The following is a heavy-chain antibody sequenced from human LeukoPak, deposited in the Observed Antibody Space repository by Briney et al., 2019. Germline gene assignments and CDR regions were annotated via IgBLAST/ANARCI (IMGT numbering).Heavy chain of an antibody. Sequence: GGSLRLSCAASGFTFSSHAMHWVRQAPGKGLEWVAFISYDGSITSHADSVKGRFTISRDNSKNSLYLQMNSLRAEDTAVYYCARRYFDYWGQGTLVTVSS. CDR3: ARRYFDY. V-gene: IGHV3-30*04. CDR2: ISYDGSIT. CDR1: GFTFSSHA. J-gene: IGHJ4*02.